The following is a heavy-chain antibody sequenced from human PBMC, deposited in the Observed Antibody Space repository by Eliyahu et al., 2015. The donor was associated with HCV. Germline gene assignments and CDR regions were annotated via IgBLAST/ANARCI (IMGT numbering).Heavy chain of an antibody. D-gene: IGHD6-19*01. CDR1: GGSLXPXY. J-gene: IGHJ5*02. Sequence: QVQLQESGPGXVKPSETLSLTCTVXGGSLXPXYWSWIRQPPGKGLEWIGYIHYRGRTNYNPSLKSRVTISVDTSKNQFSLKLTSVTAADTAMYYCASGGGGIAVTGTGGWFDPWGQGTLVTVSS. CDR3: ASGGGGIAVTGTGGWFDP. V-gene: IGHV4-59*01. CDR2: IHYRGRT.